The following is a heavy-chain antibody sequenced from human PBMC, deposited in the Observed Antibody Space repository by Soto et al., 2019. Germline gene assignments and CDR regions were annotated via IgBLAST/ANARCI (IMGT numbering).Heavy chain of an antibody. D-gene: IGHD2-8*02. CDR2: ISYTGST. CDR3: ARPLRVLWQHPFDY. V-gene: IGHV4-59*08. CDR1: GGSISSYY. J-gene: IGHJ4*02. Sequence: SETLSLTCTVSGGSISSYYWSWIRQPPGKGLEWIGYISYTGSTNYNPSLKSRVTISVDTSKNQFSLKLSSVTAADTAVYYCARPLRVLWQHPFDYWGQGTLVTVSS.